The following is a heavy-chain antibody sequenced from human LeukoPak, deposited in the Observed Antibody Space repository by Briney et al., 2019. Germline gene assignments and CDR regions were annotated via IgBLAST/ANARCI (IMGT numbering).Heavy chain of an antibody. CDR1: GYTFTGYY. V-gene: IGHV1-2*06. CDR2: INPNSGGT. Sequence: SVKASCKASGYTFTGYYMHWVRQAPGQGLEWMGRINPNSGGTNYAQKFQGRVTMTRDTSISTAYMELSRLRSDDTAVYYCAIIEYSSSSVDYWGQGTLVTVSS. D-gene: IGHD6-6*01. CDR3: AIIEYSSSSVDY. J-gene: IGHJ4*02.